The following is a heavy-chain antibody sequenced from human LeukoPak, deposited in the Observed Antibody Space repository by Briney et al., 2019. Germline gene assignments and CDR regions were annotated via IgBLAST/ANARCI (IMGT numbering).Heavy chain of an antibody. CDR3: AKDDLELRGYSYGLIDY. D-gene: IGHD5-18*01. Sequence: PGRSLRLSCAASGFTFSSYGMHWVRQAPGKGLEWVAVISYDGSNKYYADSVKGRFTISRDNSKNTLYLQMNSLRAEDTAVYYCAKDDLELRGYSYGLIDYWGQGTLVTVSS. CDR2: ISYDGSNK. CDR1: GFTFSSYG. J-gene: IGHJ4*02. V-gene: IGHV3-30*18.